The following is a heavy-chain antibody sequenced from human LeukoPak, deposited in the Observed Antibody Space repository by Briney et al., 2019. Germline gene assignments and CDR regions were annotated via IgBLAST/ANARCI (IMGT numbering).Heavy chain of an antibody. CDR3: AAAAAGQNWFDP. J-gene: IGHJ5*02. CDR2: IYYSGST. V-gene: IGHV4-31*03. Sequence: SQTLSLTCTVSGGSTSSGGYYWSWIRQHPGKGLEWIGYIYYSGSTYYNPSFKSRLTISGDTSKNQFSLRLSSVTAADTAVYYCAAAAAGQNWFDPWGQGTLVTVSS. CDR1: GGSTSSGGYY. D-gene: IGHD6-13*01.